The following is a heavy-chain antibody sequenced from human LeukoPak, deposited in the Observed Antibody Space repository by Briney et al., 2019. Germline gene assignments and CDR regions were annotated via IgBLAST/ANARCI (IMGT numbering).Heavy chain of an antibody. CDR1: GFTLSSYW. CDR2: INTDGSST. CDR3: ARGADYMDV. Sequence: GGSLRLSCAASGFTLSSYWMHWVRQPPGKGLVWVSRINTDGSSTSYADSVKGRFTISRDNAKNTLYLQMNSLRAEDTAVYYCARGADYMDVWGKGTTVTVSS. V-gene: IGHV3-74*01. J-gene: IGHJ6*03.